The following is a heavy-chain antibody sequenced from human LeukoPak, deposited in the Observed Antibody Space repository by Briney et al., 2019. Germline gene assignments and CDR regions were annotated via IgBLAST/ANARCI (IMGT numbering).Heavy chain of an antibody. V-gene: IGHV1-8*03. J-gene: IGHJ4*02. CDR3: ARGGRITIFGVAIKHYFDY. Sequence: ASVKVSCKASGYTFTSYDINWVRQATGQGLEWMGWMNPNSGNTGYAQKFQGRVTITRNTSTSTAYMELSSLRSEDTAVYYCARGGRITIFGVAIKHYFDYWGQGTLVTVSS. CDR2: MNPNSGNT. CDR1: GYTFTSYD. D-gene: IGHD3-3*01.